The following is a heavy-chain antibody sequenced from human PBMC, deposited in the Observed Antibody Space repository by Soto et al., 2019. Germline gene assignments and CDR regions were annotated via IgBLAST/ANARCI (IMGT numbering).Heavy chain of an antibody. CDR1: GFTFSNYG. D-gene: IGHD2-2*01. J-gene: IGHJ4*02. Sequence: EVQLVESGGGLVKPGGSLRLSCAASGFTFSNYGMNWVRQAPGEGLEWVSSISSTSSYIYYTDSVKGRFTISRDNAKNSLYLQMNSLRAEDTAVYYCARDPGNQLLLSTEGHFDYWGQGTLVTVSS. CDR2: ISSTSSYI. V-gene: IGHV3-21*01. CDR3: ARDPGNQLLLSTEGHFDY.